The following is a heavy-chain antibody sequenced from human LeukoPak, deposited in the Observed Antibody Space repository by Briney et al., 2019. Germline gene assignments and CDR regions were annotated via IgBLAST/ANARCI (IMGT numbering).Heavy chain of an antibody. V-gene: IGHV1-2*02. Sequence: APVKVSCKASGYTFTAYYMHWVRQAPGQGLEWMGWINPNTGGTNCAQNFQGRVTMTGDTSINTASMELSGLRSDDTAVYYCARALCSGGSCYPAPPGIDFWGQGTLVTVSS. D-gene: IGHD2-15*01. CDR2: INPNTGGT. CDR1: GYTFTAYY. CDR3: ARALCSGGSCYPAPPGIDF. J-gene: IGHJ4*02.